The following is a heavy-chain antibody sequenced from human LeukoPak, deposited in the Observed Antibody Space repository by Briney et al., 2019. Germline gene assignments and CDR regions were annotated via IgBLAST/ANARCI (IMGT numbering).Heavy chain of an antibody. V-gene: IGHV4-4*07. CDR2: IYTSGNT. CDR3: ARENYYDTSD. CDR1: GDSISSYY. D-gene: IGHD3-22*01. J-gene: IGHJ4*02. Sequence: PSETLSLTCSVSGDSISSYYWTWIRQPAGKGLEWIGRIYTSGNTNYNPSLKSRVSMSVDTSKKQFSLKLTSVTAADTAVYYCARENYYDTSDWGQGTLVTVSS.